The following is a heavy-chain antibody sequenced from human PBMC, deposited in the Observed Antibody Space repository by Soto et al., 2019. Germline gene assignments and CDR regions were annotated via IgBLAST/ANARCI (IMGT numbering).Heavy chain of an antibody. D-gene: IGHD3-22*01. Sequence: QVTLVQSGTEVKKPGASVKVSCKASGYSFGTSGISWVRQAPGQGLEWMGWISAYNGNTNYDQKLQDRATMTTDTSTKTAYLELRSLRSDDTAVYYCARAGQYYDSSGYANWGQGTLVTVSS. CDR2: ISAYNGNT. CDR1: GYSFGTSG. V-gene: IGHV1-18*01. J-gene: IGHJ4*02. CDR3: ARAGQYYDSSGYAN.